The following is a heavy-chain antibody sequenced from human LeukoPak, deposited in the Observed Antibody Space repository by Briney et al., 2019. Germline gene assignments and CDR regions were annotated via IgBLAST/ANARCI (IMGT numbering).Heavy chain of an antibody. V-gene: IGHV4-59*01. CDR1: GGSISSYY. J-gene: IGHJ4*02. D-gene: IGHD6-19*01. CDR2: IYCSGST. Sequence: SETLSLTCTVSGGSISSYYWSWIRQPPGKGLEWIGYIYCSGSTNYNPSLKSRVTISVDTSKNQFSLKLSSVTAADTAVYYCARRAVTGNWFDYWGQGTLVTVSS. CDR3: ARRAVTGNWFDY.